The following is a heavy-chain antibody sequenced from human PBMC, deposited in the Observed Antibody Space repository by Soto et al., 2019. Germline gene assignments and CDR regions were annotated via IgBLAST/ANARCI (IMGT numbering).Heavy chain of an antibody. CDR2: ISYDGSSK. V-gene: IGHV3-30*18. CDR3: AKDLLGYCSSTNCCRTFDY. D-gene: IGHD2-2*01. Sequence: GGSLRLSCAASGFTFGGYGMHWVRQAPGKGLEWVAVISYDGSSKYNADSVKGRFTISRDNSKNTLYLQMNSLRAEDTAVYYCAKDLLGYCSSTNCCRTFDYWGQGALVTVSS. J-gene: IGHJ4*02. CDR1: GFTFGGYG.